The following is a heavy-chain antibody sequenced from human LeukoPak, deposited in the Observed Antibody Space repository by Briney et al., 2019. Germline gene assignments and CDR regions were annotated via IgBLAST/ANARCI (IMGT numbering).Heavy chain of an antibody. CDR1: GFTVSSNY. D-gene: IGHD3-9*01. V-gene: IGHV3-66*01. CDR2: IYSGGST. Sequence: PGGSLRLSCAASGFTVSSNYMSWVRQAPGKGLEWVSVIYSGGSTYYADSVKGRFTISRDNSKNTLYLQMNSLRAEDTAVYYYARDAWTTPKTYYDILTGYYSYYYYYGMDVWGQGTTVTVSS. J-gene: IGHJ6*02. CDR3: ARDAWTTPKTYYDILTGYYSYYYYYGMDV.